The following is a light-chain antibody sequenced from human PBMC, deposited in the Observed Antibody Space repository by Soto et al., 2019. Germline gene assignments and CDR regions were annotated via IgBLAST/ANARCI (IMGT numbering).Light chain of an antibody. Sequence: QSVLTQPPSVSGVPGQRVTISCTGSSSNIGAGYDVHWYQQLPGTAPKVLIYGNSNRPSGVPDRLSGSKSGTSASLAITGLQAEDEADYYCQSYDSSLSGYVFGTGTKLTVL. CDR2: GNS. J-gene: IGLJ1*01. CDR1: SSNIGAGYD. CDR3: QSYDSSLSGYV. V-gene: IGLV1-40*01.